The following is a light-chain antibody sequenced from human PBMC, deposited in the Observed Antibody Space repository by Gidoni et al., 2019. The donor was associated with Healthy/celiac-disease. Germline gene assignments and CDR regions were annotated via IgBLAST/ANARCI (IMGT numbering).Light chain of an antibody. CDR3: QQYGSLSGT. J-gene: IGKJ1*01. CDR2: GAS. CDR1: QSVSSSY. Sequence: EIVLTQSPGTLSLSPGERATLSCRASQSVSSSYLAWYQQKPGQAPRLLIYGASSSATGIPDRFSGSGSGTDFTLTISRLEPEDFAVYYCQQYGSLSGTFGQGTKVEIK. V-gene: IGKV3-20*01.